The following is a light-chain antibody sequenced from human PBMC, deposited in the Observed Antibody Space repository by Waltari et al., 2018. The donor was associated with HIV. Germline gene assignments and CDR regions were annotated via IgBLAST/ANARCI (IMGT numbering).Light chain of an antibody. CDR3: AAWDGSLNGRV. CDR1: SSNIGSNT. Sequence: QSVLTQPPSASGTHGQRVTISCSGSSSNIGSNTVNWYQQLPGTAPKLLLYSNNHRPSGVPDRFSGSKSGTSASLAISGLQSEDEADYYCAAWDGSLNGRVFGGGTKLTVL. CDR2: SNN. J-gene: IGLJ3*02. V-gene: IGLV1-44*01.